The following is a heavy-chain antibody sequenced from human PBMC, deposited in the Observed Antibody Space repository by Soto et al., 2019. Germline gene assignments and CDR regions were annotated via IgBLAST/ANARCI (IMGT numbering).Heavy chain of an antibody. CDR3: ASRRGSGTNFLFDH. CDR1: GGSISSDDCY. CDR2: IFFSGNT. Sequence: QVQLQESGPGLVEPSQTLSLTCSVSGGSISSDDCYWRWIRQHPGKGLEWIGNIFFSGNTYFNPSPKSRVSISVDTSKNQFSLRVTSVTAADTAVYYCASRRGSGTNFLFDHWGQGSLVTVSS. D-gene: IGHD3-10*01. J-gene: IGHJ4*02. V-gene: IGHV4-31*03.